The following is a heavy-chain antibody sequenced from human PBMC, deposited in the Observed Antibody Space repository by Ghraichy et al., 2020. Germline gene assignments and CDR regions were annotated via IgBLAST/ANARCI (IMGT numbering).Heavy chain of an antibody. D-gene: IGHD5-18*01. V-gene: IGHV4-59*01. CDR3: ARDYPDTAMVTYYYGMDV. Sequence: SETLSLTCTVSGGSISSYYWSWIRQPPGKGLEWIGYIYYSGSTNYNPSLKSRVTISVDTSKNQFSLKLSSVTAADTAVYYCARDYPDTAMVTYYYGMDVWGQGTTVTVSS. CDR2: IYYSGST. CDR1: GGSISSYY. J-gene: IGHJ6*02.